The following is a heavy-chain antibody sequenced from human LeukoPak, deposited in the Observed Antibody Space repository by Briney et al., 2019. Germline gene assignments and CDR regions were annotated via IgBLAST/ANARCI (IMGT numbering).Heavy chain of an antibody. V-gene: IGHV4-34*01. Sequence: SETLSLTCAVYGGSFRGYYWSWIRQPPGKGLEWIGEINHSGSTNYNPSLKSRVTISVDTSKNQFSLKLSSVTAADTAVYYCARGTRGRYCSSTSCYQNYYYGMDVWGQGTTVTVSS. CDR2: INHSGST. CDR1: GGSFRGYY. D-gene: IGHD2-2*01. CDR3: ARGTRGRYCSSTSCYQNYYYGMDV. J-gene: IGHJ6*02.